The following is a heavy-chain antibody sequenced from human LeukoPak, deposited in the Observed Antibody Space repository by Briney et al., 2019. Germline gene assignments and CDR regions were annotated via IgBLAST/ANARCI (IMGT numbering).Heavy chain of an antibody. CDR2: ISYDGSNK. CDR3: AKELAFDYYDSSGYSIGIDY. D-gene: IGHD3-22*01. J-gene: IGHJ4*02. Sequence: GGSLRLSCAASGFTFSSYAMHWVRQAPGKGLEWVAVISYDGSNKYYADSVKGRFTISRDNSKNTLYLQMNSLRAEDTAVYYCAKELAFDYYDSSGYSIGIDYWGQGTLVTVSS. CDR1: GFTFSSYA. V-gene: IGHV3-30*04.